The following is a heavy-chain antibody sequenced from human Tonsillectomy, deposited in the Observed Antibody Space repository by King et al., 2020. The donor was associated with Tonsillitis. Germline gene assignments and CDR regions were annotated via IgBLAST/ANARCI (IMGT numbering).Heavy chain of an antibody. CDR3: AKEALIRITMVRGAYDAFDI. Sequence: VQLVESGGGLVQPGGSLRLSCAASGFTFSSYAMSWVRQAPGKGLEWVSAISGSGGSTYYADSVKGRFTISRDNSKNTLYLQMNSLRAEDTAVYYCAKEALIRITMVRGAYDAFDIWGQGTMVTVSS. V-gene: IGHV3-23*04. D-gene: IGHD3-10*01. CDR2: ISGSGGST. J-gene: IGHJ3*02. CDR1: GFTFSSYA.